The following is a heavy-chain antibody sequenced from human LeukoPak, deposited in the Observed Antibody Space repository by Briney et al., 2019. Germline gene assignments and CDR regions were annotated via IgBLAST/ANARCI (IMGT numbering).Heavy chain of an antibody. CDR3: ARRSGQSAFDI. CDR2: IYTSGST. V-gene: IGHV4-4*07. CDR1: GGSISNYY. Sequence: PSETLSLTCTVSGGSISNYYWSWIRQPAGKGLEWIGRIYTSGSTNYNPSLKSRVAISVDKSKNQFSLKLSSVTAADTVVYYCARRSGQSAFDIWGQGTMVTVSS. D-gene: IGHD1-14*01. J-gene: IGHJ3*02.